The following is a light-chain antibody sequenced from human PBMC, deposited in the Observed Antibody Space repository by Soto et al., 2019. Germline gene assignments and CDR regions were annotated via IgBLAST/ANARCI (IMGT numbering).Light chain of an antibody. CDR2: FAS. CDR1: QSVSNN. V-gene: IGKV3-15*01. Sequence: EIVMTQSPATLSVSPGERATLSCRASQSVSNNLAWYQQKPGQAPRLLIYFASTRATGIPARFSGSGSGTQFTLTITSLQSEDVAVYYCQHYDERPLTFGGGTKVETK. J-gene: IGKJ4*01. CDR3: QHYDERPLT.